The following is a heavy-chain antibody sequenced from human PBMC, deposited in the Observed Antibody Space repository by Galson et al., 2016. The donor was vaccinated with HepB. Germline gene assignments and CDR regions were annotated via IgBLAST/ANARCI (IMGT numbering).Heavy chain of an antibody. CDR1: GFTFRNYA. D-gene: IGHD6-19*01. Sequence: SLRLSCAASGFTFRNYALSWVRRAQGKGLEWVAHIDGPTPNTHYADSVSGQFSIYPDNSRDTLYFQMDSLTAEDSAIYYCTTWLSPHFDYWGQGTRVTVSS. CDR3: TTWLSPHFDY. J-gene: IGHJ4*02. V-gene: IGHV3-23*01. CDR2: IDGPTPNT.